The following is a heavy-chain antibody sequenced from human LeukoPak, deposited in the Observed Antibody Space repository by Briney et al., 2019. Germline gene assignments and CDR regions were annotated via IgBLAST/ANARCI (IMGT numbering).Heavy chain of an antibody. Sequence: GGSLRLSCAASGFTFSDYYMSWIRQAPGKGLECVSYISSSGNTIYYADYVKGRFTISRDNAKNSLYLQMNSLRAEDTAVYYCARDPRRGYYYYGMDVWGQGSTVTVSS. CDR2: ISSSGNTI. V-gene: IGHV3-11*01. J-gene: IGHJ6*02. CDR3: ARDPRRGYYYYGMDV. CDR1: GFTFSDYY. D-gene: IGHD3-10*01.